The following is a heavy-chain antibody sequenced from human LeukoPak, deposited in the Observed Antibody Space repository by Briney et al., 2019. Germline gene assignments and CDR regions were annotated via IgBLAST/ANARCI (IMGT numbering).Heavy chain of an antibody. CDR1: GFTFSSYS. CDR3: ARDVEEGDFDY. Sequence: GGSLRLSCAASGFTFSSYSMNWVRQAPGKGLECVSSISSSSSYIYYADSVKGRFTISRDNAKNSLYLQMNSLRAEDTAVYYCARDVEEGDFDYWGQGTLVTVSS. CDR2: ISSSSSYI. J-gene: IGHJ4*02. V-gene: IGHV3-21*01. D-gene: IGHD5-24*01.